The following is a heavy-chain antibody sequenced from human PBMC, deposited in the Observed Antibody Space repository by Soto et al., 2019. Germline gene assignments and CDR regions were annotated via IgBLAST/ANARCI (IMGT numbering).Heavy chain of an antibody. D-gene: IGHD1-7*01. V-gene: IGHV3-30*18. Sequence: PGGSLRLSCAASGFTFSSYGMHWVRQAPGKGLEWVAVISYDGSNKYYADSVKGRFTISRDNSKNTLYLQMNSLRAEDTAVYYCAKDRSNWNYGEQQLALDYWGQGTLVTVSS. CDR2: ISYDGSNK. J-gene: IGHJ4*02. CDR3: AKDRSNWNYGEQQLALDY. CDR1: GFTFSSYG.